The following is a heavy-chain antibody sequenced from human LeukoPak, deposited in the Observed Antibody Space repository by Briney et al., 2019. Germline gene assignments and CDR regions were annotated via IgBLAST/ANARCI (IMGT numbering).Heavy chain of an antibody. CDR2: ISGSDGST. Sequence: GGSLRLSCAASGFRFSDYAMTWVRQAPGKGLEWVSTISGSDGSTDYADSVKGRFTISRDSSKSTLSLQMYSLTAEDTAVYYCATNPPGVFDYWGQGTLVSVSS. D-gene: IGHD3-10*01. CDR1: GFRFSDYA. V-gene: IGHV3-23*01. CDR3: ATNPPGVFDY. J-gene: IGHJ4*02.